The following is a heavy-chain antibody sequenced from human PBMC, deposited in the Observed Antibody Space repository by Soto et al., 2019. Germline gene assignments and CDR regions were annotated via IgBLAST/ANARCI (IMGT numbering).Heavy chain of an antibody. Sequence: PSETLSLTCSVSGASISSGDYYWSWIRQHPGKGLEWIGYIYDSGSTYYNPSLKSRVTISVDTSKNQFSLKLSSVTAADTAVYYFASIYDSSGYYYGNNWFDPWGQGTLVTVSS. CDR1: GASISSGDYY. V-gene: IGHV4-31*03. J-gene: IGHJ5*02. CDR3: ASIYDSSGYYYGNNWFDP. CDR2: IYDSGST. D-gene: IGHD3-22*01.